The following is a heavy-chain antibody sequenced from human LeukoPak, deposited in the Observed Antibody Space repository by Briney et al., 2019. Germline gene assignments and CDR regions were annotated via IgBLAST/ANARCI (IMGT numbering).Heavy chain of an antibody. CDR3: AKFPRSYDSSGYYSYYFDY. CDR1: GFTFSSYA. CDR2: ISGSGGST. D-gene: IGHD3-22*01. V-gene: IGHV3-23*01. Sequence: GGSLRLSCAASGFTFSSYAMSWVRQAPGKGLEWVSAISGSGGSTYYADSVKGRFTISRDNSKNTLYLQMNSLRAEDTAVYYCAKFPRSYDSSGYYSYYFDYWGQGTLVTVSS. J-gene: IGHJ4*02.